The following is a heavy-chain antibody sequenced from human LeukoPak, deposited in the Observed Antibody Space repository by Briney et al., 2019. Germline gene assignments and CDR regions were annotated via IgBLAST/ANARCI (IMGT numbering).Heavy chain of an antibody. J-gene: IGHJ4*02. CDR2: ISYDGSNK. CDR1: GFTFSSDA. Sequence: GGSLRLSCVASGFTFSSDAMHWVRQAPGKGLEWVAVISYDGSNKYYADSVKGRFTISRDNSRNTLYLQMNSLRAEDTAVYYCAKIVGATDYWGQGTLVTVSS. V-gene: IGHV3-30*18. CDR3: AKIVGATDY. D-gene: IGHD1-26*01.